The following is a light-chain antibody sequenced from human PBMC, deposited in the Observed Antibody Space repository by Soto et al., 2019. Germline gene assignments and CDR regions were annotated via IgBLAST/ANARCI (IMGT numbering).Light chain of an antibody. Sequence: EIVLTQSPDTLSLSPGERATLSCRASQSVSSDYLFWYQQKPGQAPRLLIYGASRRATGIPDRFSGSGSGTDFILTISRLEPEDFAVYYCQHYDNTPPSVTFGPGTKVDIK. V-gene: IGKV3-20*01. CDR3: QHYDNTPPSVT. CDR1: QSVSSDY. CDR2: GAS. J-gene: IGKJ3*01.